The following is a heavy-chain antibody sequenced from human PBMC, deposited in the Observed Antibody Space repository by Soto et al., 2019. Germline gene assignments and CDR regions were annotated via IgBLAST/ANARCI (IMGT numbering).Heavy chain of an antibody. CDR3: TTPPRGYDYLDYYYYMDV. D-gene: IGHD5-12*01. V-gene: IGHV3-15*01. CDR1: GFTFSNAW. CDR2: IKSKTDGGTT. Sequence: GGSLRLSCAASGFTFSNAWMSWVRQAPGKGLEWVGRIKSKTDGGTTDYASPVKGRFTISRDESKNTLYLQMNSLKTEDTAVYYCTTPPRGYDYLDYYYYMDVWGKGTTVTVSS. J-gene: IGHJ6*03.